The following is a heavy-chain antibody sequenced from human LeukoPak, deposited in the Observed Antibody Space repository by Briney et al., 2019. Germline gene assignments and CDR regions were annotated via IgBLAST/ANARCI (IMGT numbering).Heavy chain of an antibody. D-gene: IGHD6-13*01. V-gene: IGHV1-18*01. CDR1: GYTFTSYV. CDR2: ISAYNGNT. J-gene: IGHJ6*02. Sequence: ASVKVSCRPSGYTFTSYVISWVGRAPGQGLGGMGWISAYNGNTNYAQKLQGRVTMTTDTSTSTAYMELRSLRSDDTAVYYCAREQYSSSWYTYYYYGMDVWGQGTTVTVSS. CDR3: AREQYSSSWYTYYYYGMDV.